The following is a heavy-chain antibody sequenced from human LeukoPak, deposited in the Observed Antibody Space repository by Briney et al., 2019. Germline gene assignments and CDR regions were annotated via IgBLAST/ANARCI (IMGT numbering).Heavy chain of an antibody. V-gene: IGHV4-38-2*02. CDR1: GYSISSDYY. Sequence: SETLSLTCTVSGYSISSDYYWGWIRQPPGKGLEWIGNIYHSGSTYYNPSLKSRITISTDTSKNQFSLKLSSATAADTAVYYCARGARGYSYGWGQGTLVTVSS. CDR2: IYHSGST. D-gene: IGHD5-18*01. CDR3: ARGARGYSYG. J-gene: IGHJ4*02.